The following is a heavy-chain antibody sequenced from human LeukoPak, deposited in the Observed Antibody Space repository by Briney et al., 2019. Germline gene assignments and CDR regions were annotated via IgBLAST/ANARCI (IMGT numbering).Heavy chain of an antibody. CDR1: GFTFSSYG. Sequence: GGSLRLSCGASGFTFSSYGMSWVRQAPGKGLEWVSAISGSGGRTYYADSVKGRFTISRDNSKNTLYLQMNSLRAEDTAVYYCAKDSEYYDILTGWPRGLTDYWGQGTLVTVSS. J-gene: IGHJ4*02. D-gene: IGHD3-9*01. CDR3: AKDSEYYDILTGWPRGLTDY. V-gene: IGHV3-23*01. CDR2: ISGSGGRT.